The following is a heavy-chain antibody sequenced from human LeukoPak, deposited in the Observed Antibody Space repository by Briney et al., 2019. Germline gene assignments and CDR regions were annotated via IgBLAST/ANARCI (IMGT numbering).Heavy chain of an antibody. D-gene: IGHD6-13*01. CDR3: AKDMPSSGTLDWYFDL. Sequence: GGSLRLSCAASGFTFDDYAMHWVRQAPGKGLEWVSGISWNSGSIGYADSVKGRFTISRDNAKNSLYLQMNSLRAEDTALYYCAKDMPSSGTLDWYFDLWGRGTLVTVSS. CDR1: GFTFDDYA. V-gene: IGHV3-9*01. CDR2: ISWNSGSI. J-gene: IGHJ2*01.